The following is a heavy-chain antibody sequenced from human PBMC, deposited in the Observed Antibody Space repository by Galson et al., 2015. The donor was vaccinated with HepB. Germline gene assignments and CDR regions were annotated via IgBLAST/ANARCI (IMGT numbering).Heavy chain of an antibody. Sequence: SLRLSCAASGFTFSSYAMSWVRQAPGKGLEWVSAISGSGGSTYYADSVKGRFTISRDNSKNTLYLQMNSLRAEDTAVYYCAKVDSSSGVGPYYFDYWGQGTLVTVSS. CDR1: GFTFSSYA. D-gene: IGHD6-6*01. V-gene: IGHV3-23*01. J-gene: IGHJ4*02. CDR2: ISGSGGST. CDR3: AKVDSSSGVGPYYFDY.